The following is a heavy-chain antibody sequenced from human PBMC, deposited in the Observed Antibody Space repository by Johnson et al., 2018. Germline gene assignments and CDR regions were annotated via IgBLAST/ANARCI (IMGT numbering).Heavy chain of an antibody. V-gene: IGHV3-53*01. CDR2: IYSGGGT. J-gene: IGHJ3*01. CDR3: VRDSPVLVDDFDL. D-gene: IGHD2-21*01. CDR1: GFTVSINY. Sequence: EVQLVESGGGLIQPGGSLRLSCTASGFTVSINYMNWVRQAPGKGLEWVSLIYSGGGTEYADSVKGRFTVSRDNSKNTLYLQRNSLRAEDTAMYYCVRDSPVLVDDFDLWGQGAMVTVSS.